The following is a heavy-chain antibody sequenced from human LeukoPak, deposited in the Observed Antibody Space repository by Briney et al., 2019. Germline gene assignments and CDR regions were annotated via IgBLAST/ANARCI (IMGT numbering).Heavy chain of an antibody. D-gene: IGHD1-14*01. CDR1: GFTVSSPY. CDR3: ARGITGSNNWFDP. J-gene: IGHJ5*02. V-gene: IGHV3-53*01. CDR2: LYTGGTT. Sequence: PGGSLSLYCAAPGFTVSSPYMSWLPQAPGKGLEWVTLLYTGGTTYYADSVKGRFTISRDNSENTLYLQMNSLRAEDTAVYYCARGITGSNNWFDPWGQGTLVTVSS.